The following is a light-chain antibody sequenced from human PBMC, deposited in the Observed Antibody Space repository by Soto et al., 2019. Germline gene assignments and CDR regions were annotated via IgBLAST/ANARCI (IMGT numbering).Light chain of an antibody. CDR1: QSLTRN. CDR2: DGY. CDR3: QQRNMWPIT. V-gene: IGKV3-11*01. Sequence: TQSPSSLSASVGDRVTLSCRASQSLTRNLAWYQQKPGQPPRLLIYDGYYRATDTPPRFSGSGSGTDFTLTISSLEPEDSAVYYCQQRNMWPITFGQGTRLENK. J-gene: IGKJ5*01.